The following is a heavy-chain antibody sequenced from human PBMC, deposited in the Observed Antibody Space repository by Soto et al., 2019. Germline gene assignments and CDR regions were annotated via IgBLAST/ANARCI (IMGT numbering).Heavy chain of an antibody. CDR3: ARDAAVPGESDRFDY. D-gene: IGHD6-19*01. CDR1: GDSTKTNYW. V-gene: IGHV4-4*02. J-gene: IGHJ4*02. CDR2: VYHHGLT. Sequence: PSETLSLTCAVSGDSTKTNYWWSWVRQPPGKGLEWIGEVYHHGLTNYNPSLKSRVTMSVDTSRNQFSLRLTSVTAADTAIYYCARDAAVPGESDRFDYWGRGTLVTVSS.